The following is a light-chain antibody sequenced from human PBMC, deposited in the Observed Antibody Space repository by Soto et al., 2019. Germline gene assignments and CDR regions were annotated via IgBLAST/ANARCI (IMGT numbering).Light chain of an antibody. Sequence: QSALTQPPSASGSPGQSVTISCTGTNRDVGFYKYVAWYQQHPGKAPRLMIYEVTKRPSGVPDRFSGSKSGNTASLTVSGLQAEDEADYYRSSYADNNLFVFGTGTKLTVL. CDR2: EVT. CDR3: SSYADNNLFV. J-gene: IGLJ1*01. CDR1: NRDVGFYKY. V-gene: IGLV2-8*01.